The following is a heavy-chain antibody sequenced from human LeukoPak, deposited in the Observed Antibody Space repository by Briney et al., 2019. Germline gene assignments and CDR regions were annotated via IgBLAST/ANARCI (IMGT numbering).Heavy chain of an antibody. Sequence: GGSLRLSCAASGFSLSNYGMHWVRQAPGKGLEWVAALLYDGNTKHYADSVKGRFTISRDISKNTFYLQMNSLTAEDTAVYYCARDHRPEIRYYYMDVWGKGTTVAVSS. V-gene: IGHV3-33*01. CDR2: LLYDGNTK. CDR1: GFSLSNYG. D-gene: IGHD1-14*01. CDR3: ARDHRPEIRYYYMDV. J-gene: IGHJ6*03.